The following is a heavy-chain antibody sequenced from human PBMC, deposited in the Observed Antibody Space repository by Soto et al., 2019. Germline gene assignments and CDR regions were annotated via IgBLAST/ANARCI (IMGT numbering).Heavy chain of an antibody. V-gene: IGHV4-59*01. D-gene: IGHD2-2*01. CDR2: IYYSGST. CDR1: GGSISSYY. J-gene: IGHJ5*02. CDR3: ARDLFVYCSSTSCQGGWFDP. Sequence: SETLSLTCTVSGGSISSYYWSWIRQPPGKGLEWIGYIYYSGSTNYNPSLKSRVTISVDTSKNQFSLKLSSVTAADTAVYYCARDLFVYCSSTSCQGGWFDPWGQEPWSPSP.